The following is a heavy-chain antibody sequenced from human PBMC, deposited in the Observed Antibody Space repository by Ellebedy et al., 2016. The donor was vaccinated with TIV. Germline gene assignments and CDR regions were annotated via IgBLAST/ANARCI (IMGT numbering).Heavy chain of an antibody. V-gene: IGHV1-69*13. CDR3: ADGAGTHLFYYYGMDV. CDR1: GGTFSSYA. D-gene: IGHD3-10*01. CDR2: IIPISATA. Sequence: AASVKVSCKASGGTFSSYAISWVRQAPGQGLEWMGGIIPISATANYAQKFQGRVTMTADESTGTAYMELSSLRSDDTAVYYCADGAGTHLFYYYGMDVWGQGTTVTVSS. J-gene: IGHJ6*02.